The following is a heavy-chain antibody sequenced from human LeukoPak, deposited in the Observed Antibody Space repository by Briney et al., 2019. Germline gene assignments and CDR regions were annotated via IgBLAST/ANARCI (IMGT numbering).Heavy chain of an antibody. CDR3: ARGRGITIFGVVIIPPYGY. CDR2: INHSGST. V-gene: IGHV4-34*01. CDR1: GGSFSGYY. D-gene: IGHD3-3*01. J-gene: IGHJ4*02. Sequence: PSETLSLTCAVYGGSFSGYYWSWIRQPPGKGLEWIGEINHSGSTNYNPSLKSRVTTSVDTSKNQFSLKLSSVTAADTAVYYCARGRGITIFGVVIIPPYGYWGQGTLVTVSS.